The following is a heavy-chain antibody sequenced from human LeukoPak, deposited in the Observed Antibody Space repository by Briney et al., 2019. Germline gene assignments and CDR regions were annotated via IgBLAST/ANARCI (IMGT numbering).Heavy chain of an antibody. CDR1: GYTFTSYD. Sequence: ASVKDSCEASGYTFTSYDINWVRQATGQGLEWMGWMNPNSGNTGYAQKFQGRVTMTRNTSISTAYMELSSLRSEDTAVYYCASGYYDSSGYYPGDYWGQGTLVTVSS. CDR3: ASGYYDSSGYYPGDY. CDR2: MNPNSGNT. V-gene: IGHV1-8*01. J-gene: IGHJ4*02. D-gene: IGHD3-22*01.